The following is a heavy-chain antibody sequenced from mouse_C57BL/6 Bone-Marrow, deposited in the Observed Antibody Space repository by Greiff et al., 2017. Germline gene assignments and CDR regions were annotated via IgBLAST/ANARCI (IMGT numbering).Heavy chain of an antibody. D-gene: IGHD2-2*01. V-gene: IGHV8-12*01. CDR2: IYWDDDK. CDR1: GFSLSTSGMG. CDR3: ARSAAYGYDRYWYFDV. J-gene: IGHJ1*03. Sequence: QVTLKVSGPGILQSSQTLSLTCSFSGFSLSTSGMGVSWIRQPSGKGLEWLAHIYWDDDKRYNPSLKSRLTISKDTSINQVFLKITSVDPADTATYYCARSAAYGYDRYWYFDVWGTGTTVTVSS.